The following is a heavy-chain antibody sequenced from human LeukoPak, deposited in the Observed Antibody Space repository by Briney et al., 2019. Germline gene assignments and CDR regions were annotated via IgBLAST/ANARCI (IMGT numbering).Heavy chain of an antibody. J-gene: IGHJ4*02. CDR1: GFTVSSNY. CDR2: IYSGGST. Sequence: PGGSLRLSCAASGFTVSSNYMSWVRQAPGKGLEWVSVIYSGGSTYYADSVKGRFTISRDNSKNTLYLQMNSLRAEDTAVYYCAKDYKRALNHPYYFDYWGQGTLVTVSS. V-gene: IGHV3-53*01. CDR3: AKDYKRALNHPYYFDY. D-gene: IGHD3-10*01.